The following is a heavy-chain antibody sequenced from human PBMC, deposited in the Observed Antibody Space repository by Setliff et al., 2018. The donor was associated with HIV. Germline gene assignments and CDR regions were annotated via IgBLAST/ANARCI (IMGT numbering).Heavy chain of an antibody. V-gene: IGHV4-39*01. J-gene: IGHJ6*03. CDR3: ATRGDYKPLYDMDV. Sequence: SETLSLTCTVSGGSISSSSFYWGWIRQPPGKGLEWVGTLYYSGSTFFNPSLKSRVTISVDTSKNQFSLRLPSVTAADTAVYYCATRGDYKPLYDMDVWGRGTTVTVSS. CDR1: GGSISSSSFY. CDR2: LYYSGST. D-gene: IGHD3-22*01.